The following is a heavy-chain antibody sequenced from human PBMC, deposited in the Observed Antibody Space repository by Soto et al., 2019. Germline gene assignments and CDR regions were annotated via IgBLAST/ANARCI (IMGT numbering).Heavy chain of an antibody. CDR3: AKDLSPNYDSSGYYDY. CDR2: ISYDGSNK. Sequence: PGGSLRISCAASGFTFSSYGMHWVRQAPGKGLGWVAVISYDGSNKYYADSVKGRFTISRDNSKNTLYLQMNSLRAEDTAVYYCAKDLSPNYDSSGYYDYWGQGTLVTVSS. J-gene: IGHJ4*02. D-gene: IGHD3-22*01. V-gene: IGHV3-30*18. CDR1: GFTFSSYG.